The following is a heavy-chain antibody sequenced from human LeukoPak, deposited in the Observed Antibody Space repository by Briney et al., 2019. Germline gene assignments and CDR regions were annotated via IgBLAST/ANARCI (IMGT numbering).Heavy chain of an antibody. V-gene: IGHV3-33*06. CDR2: IWYDGSNK. J-gene: IGHJ6*02. D-gene: IGHD2-2*01. CDR3: AKHYAHLTLYHYYYRIDV. Sequence: GGSLRLSCAASGFTFSSYGMHWVRQAPGKGLEWVAVIWYDGSNKYYADSVKGRFTISRDNSKNTLYLQMNSLRAEDTAVYYCAKHYAHLTLYHYYYRIDVWGPGTTVTVSS. CDR1: GFTFSSYG.